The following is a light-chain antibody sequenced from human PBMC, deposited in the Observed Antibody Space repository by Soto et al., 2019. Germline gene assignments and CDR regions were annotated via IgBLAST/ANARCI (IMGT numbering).Light chain of an antibody. CDR3: QQANSFPIT. CDR1: QSISSY. V-gene: IGKV1-39*01. CDR2: AAS. J-gene: IGKJ5*01. Sequence: DIQMTQSPSSLSASVGDRVTITCRASQSISSYLNCYQQKPGKPPKLLIYAASSLQSGVPSRFSGSGSGTDFTLTISSLQPEDFATYYCQQANSFPITFGQGTRLEIK.